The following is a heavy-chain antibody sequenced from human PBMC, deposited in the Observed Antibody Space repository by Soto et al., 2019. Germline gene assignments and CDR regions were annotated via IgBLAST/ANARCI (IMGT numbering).Heavy chain of an antibody. Sequence: QAQLVQSEAEVKRPGSSVKVSCKASGGTFSSYAISWVRQAPGQGLEWMGGIIPLFATANYAQKFQGRVTITADETTNTAYMELSSLRFEDTAVYYCARLVPGSTAAGNWFDPWGQGTLVTVSS. CDR2: IIPLFATA. J-gene: IGHJ5*02. D-gene: IGHD2-2*01. CDR1: GGTFSSYA. CDR3: ARLVPGSTAAGNWFDP. V-gene: IGHV1-69*12.